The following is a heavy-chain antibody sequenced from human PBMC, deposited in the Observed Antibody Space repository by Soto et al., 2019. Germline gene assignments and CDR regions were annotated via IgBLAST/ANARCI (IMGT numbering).Heavy chain of an antibody. J-gene: IGHJ6*02. V-gene: IGHV2-5*01. D-gene: IGHD1-1*01. Sequence: ASGPTLVNPTQTLTLTCTFSGFSLNTNGEGVAWIRQPPGKALEWLAVIYWNDDKRHSPSLKSRLTITKDTSKNQVVLTMTNMDPVDTATYYCAHRQRATTGRPRGMDVWGLGITVTVSS. CDR1: GFSLNTNGEG. CDR2: IYWNDDK. CDR3: AHRQRATTGRPRGMDV.